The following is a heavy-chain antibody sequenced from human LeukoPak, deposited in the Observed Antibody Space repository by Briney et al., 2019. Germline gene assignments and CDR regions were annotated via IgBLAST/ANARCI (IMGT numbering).Heavy chain of an antibody. CDR1: GFTFSNAW. CDR2: IKSKTDGGTT. V-gene: IGHV3-15*01. D-gene: IGHD3-16*01. J-gene: IGHJ4*02. CDR3: TTVDYVWSGDY. Sequence: PGGSLRLSGAASGFTFSNAWMSWVRQAPGKGLEWVGRIKSKTDGGTTDYAAPVKGRFTISRDDSKNTLYLQMNSLKTEDAAVYYCTTVDYVWSGDYWGQGTLVTVSS.